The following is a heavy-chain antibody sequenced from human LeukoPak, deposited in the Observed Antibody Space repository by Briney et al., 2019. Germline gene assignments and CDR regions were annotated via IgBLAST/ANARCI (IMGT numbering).Heavy chain of an antibody. CDR1: GYTFTSYS. CDR3: ARGMSGYTEDPFDI. Sequence: ASVKVSCKASGYTFTSYSINWVRQAPGQGLEWMAWISAYNGNTNYAQKFQGRVTLTRDTSTSTAYMELRSLRSDDTAVCFCARGMSGYTEDPFDIWGQGTVVTVSS. V-gene: IGHV1-18*01. CDR2: ISAYNGNT. D-gene: IGHD2-2*02. J-gene: IGHJ3*02.